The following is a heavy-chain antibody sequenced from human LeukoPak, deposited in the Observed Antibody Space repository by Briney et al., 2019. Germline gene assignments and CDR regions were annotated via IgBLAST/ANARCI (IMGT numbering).Heavy chain of an antibody. CDR2: ISAYNGNT. D-gene: IGHD4-11*01. J-gene: IGHJ6*03. V-gene: IGHV1-18*01. CDR1: GYTFTSYG. Sequence: ASVKVSCKASGYTFTSYGISWVRQAPGQGLEWMGWISAYNGNTNYAQKLQGRVTMTRDTSISTAYMELSRLRSDDTAVYYCARGPVTYYYYMDVWGKGTTVTVSS. CDR3: ARGPVTYYYYMDV.